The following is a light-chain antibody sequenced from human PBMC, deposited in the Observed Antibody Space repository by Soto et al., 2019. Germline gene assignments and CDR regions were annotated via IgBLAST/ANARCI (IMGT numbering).Light chain of an antibody. CDR1: SSGVGDYIF. J-gene: IGLJ1*01. CDR3: VSYTTSASYV. V-gene: IGLV2-14*01. CDR2: DIN. Sequence: QSALTQPASVSGSPAQSITVSCTGTSSGVGDYIFVSWYRQHPGKAPKLMIYDINNRPSGVSNRFSGSKSGNTASLTISGLQAEDEADYYCVSYTTSASYVFGTGTKVTVL.